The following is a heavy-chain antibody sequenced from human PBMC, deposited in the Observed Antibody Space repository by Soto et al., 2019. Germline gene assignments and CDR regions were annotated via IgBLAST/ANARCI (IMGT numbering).Heavy chain of an antibody. V-gene: IGHV3-21*01. D-gene: IGHD2-2*02. CDR1: GFTFSSYS. J-gene: IGHJ6*02. CDR2: ISSSSSYI. Sequence: GSLRLSCAASGFTFSSYSMNWFRQAPGKGLEWVSSISSSSSYIYYADSVKGRFTISRDNAKNSLYLQMNSLRAEDTAVYYCARDGGGYCSSTSCYTGLIYYYGMDVWGQGTTVTVSS. CDR3: ARDGGGYCSSTSCYTGLIYYYGMDV.